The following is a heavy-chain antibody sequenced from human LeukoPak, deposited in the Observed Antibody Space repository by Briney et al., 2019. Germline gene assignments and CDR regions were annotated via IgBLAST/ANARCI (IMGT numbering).Heavy chain of an antibody. CDR1: GYTFTNYG. Sequence: ASVKVSCKASGYTFTNYGISWVRQAPGQGLEWMGWISAYNGYTDYAQKLQFRVTMTTDTSTSTAYMELRSLRAEDTAVYYCARDSGYDYWGQGTLVTVSS. CDR3: ARDSGYDY. D-gene: IGHD6-25*01. V-gene: IGHV1-18*01. CDR2: ISAYNGYT. J-gene: IGHJ4*02.